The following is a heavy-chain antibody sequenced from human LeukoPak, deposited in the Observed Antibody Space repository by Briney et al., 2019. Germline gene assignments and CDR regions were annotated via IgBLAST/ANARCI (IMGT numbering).Heavy chain of an antibody. CDR2: IIPIFGTA. CDR1: GGTFSSYA. V-gene: IGHV1-69*13. CDR3: AREIIVVVPAARRAFDY. D-gene: IGHD2-2*01. Sequence: SVRVSCKASGGTFSSYAISWVRQAPGQGLEWMGGIIPIFGTANYAQKFQGRVTITADESTSTAYMELSSLRSEDTAVYYCAREIIVVVPAARRAFDYWGQGTLVTVSS. J-gene: IGHJ4*02.